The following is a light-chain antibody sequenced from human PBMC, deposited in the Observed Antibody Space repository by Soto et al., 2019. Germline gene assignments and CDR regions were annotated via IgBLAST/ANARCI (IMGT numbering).Light chain of an antibody. Sequence: EIVMTQSPATLSVSPGGRATLSCRASQSISDTLAWYQQKPGQAPRLLIHGASTRAPGFPARFSGSGSGTDFTLTISSLQSEDFAVYYCQQYNSWPLTFGGGTKVDIK. CDR2: GAS. V-gene: IGKV3-15*01. CDR3: QQYNSWPLT. J-gene: IGKJ4*01. CDR1: QSISDT.